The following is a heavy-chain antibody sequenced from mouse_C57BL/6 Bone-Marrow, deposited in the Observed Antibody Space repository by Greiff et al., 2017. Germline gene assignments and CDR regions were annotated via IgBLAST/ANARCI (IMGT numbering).Heavy chain of an antibody. Sequence: DVHLVESGPGLVKPSQSLSLTCSVTGYSITSGYYWNWIRQFPGNKLEWMGYISYDGSNNYNPSLKNRISITRDTSKNQFFLKLNSVTTEDTATYYCARGGPLDYWGQGTTLTVSS. J-gene: IGHJ2*01. CDR1: GYSITSGYY. CDR3: ARGGPLDY. V-gene: IGHV3-6*01. D-gene: IGHD3-3*01. CDR2: ISYDGSN.